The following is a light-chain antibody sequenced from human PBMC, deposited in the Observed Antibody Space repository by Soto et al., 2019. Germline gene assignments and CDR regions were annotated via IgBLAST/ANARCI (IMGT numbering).Light chain of an antibody. V-gene: IGKV1-5*03. CDR1: QSIRSW. Sequence: DIQMTQSPSTLSASIGDRVTITCRASQSIRSWLAWYQQKPGKAPKLLIYKASSLESGVPSRFSGSGSGTDFTLSINSLQPDDFATYFCQQYNAYPLTFGGGTKVEIK. J-gene: IGKJ4*01. CDR3: QQYNAYPLT. CDR2: KAS.